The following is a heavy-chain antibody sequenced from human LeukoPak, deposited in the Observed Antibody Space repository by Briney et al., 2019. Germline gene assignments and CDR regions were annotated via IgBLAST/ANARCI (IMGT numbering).Heavy chain of an antibody. D-gene: IGHD3-22*01. CDR3: ARGASSPNYYDSSGHFDY. V-gene: IGHV1-46*01. CDR1: GYTFTSYY. CDR2: INPSGGST. Sequence: ASVKVSCKASGYTFTSYYMHWVRQAPGQGLEWMGIINPSGGSTSYAQKFQGRVTMTRDTSTSTVYMELSSLRSEDTAVYYCARGASSPNYYDSSGHFDYWGQGTLVTVSS. J-gene: IGHJ4*02.